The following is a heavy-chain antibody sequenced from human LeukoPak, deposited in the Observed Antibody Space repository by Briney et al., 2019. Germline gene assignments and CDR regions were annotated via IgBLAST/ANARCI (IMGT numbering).Heavy chain of an antibody. J-gene: IGHJ4*02. CDR1: GFTFSSYA. CDR3: ARDSAMVTFYFDY. V-gene: IGHV3-30*04. D-gene: IGHD5-18*01. CDR2: ISYDGSNK. Sequence: GRSLRFSCAASGFTFSSYAMHWVRQAPGKGLEWVAVISYDGSNKYYADSVKGRFTISRDNSKNTLYLQMNSLRAEDTAVYYCARDSAMVTFYFDYWGQGTLVTVSS.